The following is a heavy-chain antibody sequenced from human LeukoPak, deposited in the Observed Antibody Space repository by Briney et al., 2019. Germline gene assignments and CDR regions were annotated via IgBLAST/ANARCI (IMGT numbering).Heavy chain of an antibody. V-gene: IGHV1-18*01. Sequence: ASVKVSCKASDYTFTSYGISWVRQAPGQGLEWMGWISGYNGNTKYAQKVQGRVTLTTDRPTSTAHMELRSLRSDDTAVYYCARQNHPMGYSYKYYMDVWGKGTTVTVSS. CDR1: DYTFTSYG. CDR2: ISGYNGNT. J-gene: IGHJ6*03. D-gene: IGHD5-12*01. CDR3: ARQNHPMGYSYKYYMDV.